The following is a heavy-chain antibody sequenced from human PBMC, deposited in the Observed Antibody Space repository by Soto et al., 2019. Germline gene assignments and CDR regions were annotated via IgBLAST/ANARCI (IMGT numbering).Heavy chain of an antibody. Sequence: QVRLQESGPGLVKPSQTLSLTCTVSGGSIRSGGYYWSWIRQHPGKGLQWIGYIYHSGRTYYNSSLKSRVTLSVDTSKNQLPLNLISVTAADTAVYYCARAPEYQAIDYWGQGILVTVSS. CDR2: IYHSGRT. D-gene: IGHD2-2*01. J-gene: IGHJ4*02. CDR1: GGSIRSGGYY. CDR3: ARAPEYQAIDY. V-gene: IGHV4-31*03.